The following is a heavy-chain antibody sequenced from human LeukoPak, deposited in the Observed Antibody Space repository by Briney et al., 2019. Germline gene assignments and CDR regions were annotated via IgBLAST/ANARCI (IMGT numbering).Heavy chain of an antibody. Sequence: GGSLRFFCAASGFTFSSYWMHWVRQAPGKGLMWVSRIDDDGSTTTDYADSVKGRFTISRDNAKNTVYLQMNSLRAEDTAVYYCTTGGRTRCSGLSCYPGDYWGQGTLVTVSS. CDR1: GFTFSSYW. CDR2: IDDDGSTTT. D-gene: IGHD2-15*01. V-gene: IGHV3-74*01. J-gene: IGHJ4*02. CDR3: TTGGRTRCSGLSCYPGDY.